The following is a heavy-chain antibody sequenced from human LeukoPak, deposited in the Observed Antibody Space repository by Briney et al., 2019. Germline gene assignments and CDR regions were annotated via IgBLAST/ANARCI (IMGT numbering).Heavy chain of an antibody. CDR2: IYPGDSDT. V-gene: IGHV5-51*01. J-gene: IGHJ4*02. CDR1: GYSFTSYW. CDR3: ARRQDSWEQWLATFDY. D-gene: IGHD6-19*01. Sequence: GESLKISCKGSGYSFTSYWIGWVRQMPGKGLEWMGIIYPGDSDTRYSPSFQGQVTISADKSISTAYLQWSSLKASDTAVYYCARRQDSWEQWLATFDYWGQGTLVTVSS.